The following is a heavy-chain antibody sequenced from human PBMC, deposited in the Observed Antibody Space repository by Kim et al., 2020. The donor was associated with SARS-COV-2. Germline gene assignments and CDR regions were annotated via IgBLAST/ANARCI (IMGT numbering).Heavy chain of an antibody. Sequence: NSKPSLKGRVLISVDTSKNQFSLKLSSVTAADAAVYYCAGLNSGYDGFDYWGQGTLVTVSS. J-gene: IGHJ4*02. V-gene: IGHV4-34*01. CDR3: AGLNSGYDGFDY. D-gene: IGHD5-12*01.